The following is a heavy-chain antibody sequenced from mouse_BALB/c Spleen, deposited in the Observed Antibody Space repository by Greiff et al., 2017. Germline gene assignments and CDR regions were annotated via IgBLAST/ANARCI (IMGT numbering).Heavy chain of an antibody. CDR1: GFTFSDFY. Sequence: EVHLVESGGGLVQPGGSLRLSCATSGFTFSDFYMEWVRQPPGKRLEWIAASRNKANDYTTEYSASVKGRFTISRDNAKNTLYLQMSSLKSEDTAMYYCTRDQEGYGNYDYWGQGTTLTVSS. CDR2: SRNKANDYTT. J-gene: IGHJ2*01. CDR3: TRDQEGYGNYDY. V-gene: IGHV7-1*02. D-gene: IGHD2-10*02.